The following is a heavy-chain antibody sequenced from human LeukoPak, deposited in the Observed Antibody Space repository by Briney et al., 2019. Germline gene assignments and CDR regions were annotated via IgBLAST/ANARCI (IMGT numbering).Heavy chain of an antibody. CDR2: ISSSSSTI. CDR3: ARGAATVTINYFDY. V-gene: IGHV3-48*04. CDR1: GFTFSSYS. J-gene: IGHJ4*02. Sequence: GGSLRLSCAASGFTFSSYSMNWVRQAPGKGLEWVSYISSSSSTIYYADSVKGRLTISRDNAKNSLYLQMNSLRAEDTAVYYCARGAATVTINYFDYWGQGTLVTVSS. D-gene: IGHD4-17*01.